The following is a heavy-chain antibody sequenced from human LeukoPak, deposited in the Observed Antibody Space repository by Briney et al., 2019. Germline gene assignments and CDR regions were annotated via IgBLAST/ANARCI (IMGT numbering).Heavy chain of an antibody. CDR1: GFTFSSYS. CDR3: ARDGVYYYGSSGYYRGDYYMDV. Sequence: GGSLRLSCAASGFTFSSYSMNWVRQAPGKGLEWVSSISSSSSYIYYADSVKGRFTISRDNAKNSLYLQMNSLRAEDTAVYYCARDGVYYYGSSGYYRGDYYMDVWGKGTTVTVSS. V-gene: IGHV3-21*01. J-gene: IGHJ6*03. D-gene: IGHD3-22*01. CDR2: ISSSSSYI.